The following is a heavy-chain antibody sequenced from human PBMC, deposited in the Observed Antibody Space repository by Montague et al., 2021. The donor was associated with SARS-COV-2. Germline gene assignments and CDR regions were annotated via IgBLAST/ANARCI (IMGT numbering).Heavy chain of an antibody. CDR3: ARDYGDYSYYYGLDV. Sequence: TLSLTCTVPGGSISSGSYYWSWIRQPAGKGLKWIGRIYSSGSTNYNPSLKSRVTMSVDTSKNQFSLKVSSVTAADTAVYYCARDYGDYSYYYGLDVWGQGTTVTVSS. CDR2: IYSSGST. V-gene: IGHV4-61*02. J-gene: IGHJ6*02. CDR1: GGSISSGSYY. D-gene: IGHD4-17*01.